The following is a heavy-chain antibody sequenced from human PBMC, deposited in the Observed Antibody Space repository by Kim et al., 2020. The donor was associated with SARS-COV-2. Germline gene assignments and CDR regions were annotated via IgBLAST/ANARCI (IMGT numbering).Heavy chain of an antibody. V-gene: IGHV4-39*07. D-gene: IGHD3-22*01. J-gene: IGHJ4*01. Sequence: SETLSLTCTVSGGSISSGSYYWGWIRQPPGKGLEWIGSISYSGITYYNPSLRSRVTISLDTSKNQFSLKLTPVTAADTAVYYCSRDLGDRSGYDDWG. CDR2: ISYSGIT. CDR1: GGSISSGSYY. CDR3: SRDLGDRSGYDD.